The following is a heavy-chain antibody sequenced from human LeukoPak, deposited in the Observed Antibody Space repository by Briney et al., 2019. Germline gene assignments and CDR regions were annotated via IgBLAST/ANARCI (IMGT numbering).Heavy chain of an antibody. J-gene: IGHJ4*02. CDR2: ISYDGSNK. Sequence: GGSLRLSCAASGFTFSSSGMHWVRQAPGKGLERGAVISYDGSNKYYADSVKCRFTISRDNSKNTLYLQMNSLRAEDTAVYYCAKVSGSYSLTLDYWGQGTLVTVSS. V-gene: IGHV3-30*18. CDR1: GFTFSSSG. CDR3: AKVSGSYSLTLDY. D-gene: IGHD3-10*01.